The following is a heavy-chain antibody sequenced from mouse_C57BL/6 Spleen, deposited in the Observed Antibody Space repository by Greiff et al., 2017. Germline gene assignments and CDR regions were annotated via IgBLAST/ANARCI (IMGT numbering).Heavy chain of an antibody. CDR1: GYTFTTYP. V-gene: IGHV1-47*01. J-gene: IGHJ3*01. CDR2: FHPYNDDT. D-gene: IGHD2-2*01. Sequence: QVQLKESGAELVKPGASVKMSCKASGYTFTTYPIEWMKQNHGKSLEWIGNFHPYNDDTKYNEKFKGKATLTVEKSSITVYLELSRLTSDDSAVYYCARGGYGYDPWFAYWGQGTLVTVSA. CDR3: ARGGYGYDPWFAY.